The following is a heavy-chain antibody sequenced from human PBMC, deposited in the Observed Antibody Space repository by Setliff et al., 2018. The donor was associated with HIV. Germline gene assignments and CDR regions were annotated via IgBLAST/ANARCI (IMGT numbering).Heavy chain of an antibody. CDR2: IHDSGTT. J-gene: IGHJ4*02. D-gene: IGHD4-17*01. CDR3: ARRIYGNNPYFDY. Sequence: PSETLSLTCTVSGGSISNYLWSWIRQTPGKGLEWIGYIHDSGTTNYNPSLKSRVTIAADTSKNQFSLKLSSVTAADTAVYYCARRIYGNNPYFDYWSQGTRVTVSS. CDR1: GGSISNYL. V-gene: IGHV4-59*01.